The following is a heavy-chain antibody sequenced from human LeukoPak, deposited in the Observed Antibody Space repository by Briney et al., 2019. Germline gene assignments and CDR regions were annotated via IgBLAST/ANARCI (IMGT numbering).Heavy chain of an antibody. CDR2: ISGSGGST. CDR3: ARHLDSLGAFDI. V-gene: IGHV3-23*01. D-gene: IGHD2-21*01. Sequence: PGGSLRLSCAASGFTFSSYAMSWVRQAPGKGLEWVSAISGSGGSTYYADSVKGRFTISRDNSKNTLYLQMNSLRAEDTAVYYCARHLDSLGAFDIWGQGTMVTVSS. CDR1: GFTFSSYA. J-gene: IGHJ3*02.